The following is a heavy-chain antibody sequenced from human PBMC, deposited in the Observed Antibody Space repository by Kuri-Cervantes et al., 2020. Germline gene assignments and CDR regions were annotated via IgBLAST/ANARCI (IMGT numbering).Heavy chain of an antibody. Sequence: ASVKVSCKASGYTFTSYDINWVRQATGQGLEWMGWMNPNSGGTNYAQKFQGRVTMTRDTSISTAYMELSRLRSDDTAVYYCARDQGIAADYGMDVWGQGTTVTVSS. J-gene: IGHJ6*02. D-gene: IGHD6-25*01. CDR3: ARDQGIAADYGMDV. V-gene: IGHV1-2*02. CDR1: GYTFTSYD. CDR2: MNPNSGGT.